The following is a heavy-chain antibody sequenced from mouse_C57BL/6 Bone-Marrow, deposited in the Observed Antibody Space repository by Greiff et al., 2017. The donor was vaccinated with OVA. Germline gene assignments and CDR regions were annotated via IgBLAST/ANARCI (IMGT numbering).Heavy chain of an antibody. J-gene: IGHJ3*01. CDR1: GFTFSSYA. D-gene: IGHD2-2*01. Sequence: DVMLVESGGGLVKPGGSLKLSCAASGFTFSSYAMSWVRQTPEKRLEWVATISDGGSYTYYPDNVKGRFTISRDNAKNNLYLQMSHLKSEDTAMYYCARGWLRRGFAYWGQGTLVTVSA. CDR2: ISDGGSYT. CDR3: ARGWLRRGFAY. V-gene: IGHV5-4*03.